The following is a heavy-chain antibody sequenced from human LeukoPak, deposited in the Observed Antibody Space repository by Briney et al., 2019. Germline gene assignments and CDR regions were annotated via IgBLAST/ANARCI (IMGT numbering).Heavy chain of an antibody. D-gene: IGHD2-21*02. V-gene: IGHV3-9*01. Sequence: SLRLSCVASGFTFSSYALNWVRQAPGKGLEWVSGISYNSDTIAYADAVKGRFPISRDNAKNSLYLQMNRLRAEDTALYDCAKDYCGGDCYSGWYFDLWGRGTLVTVSS. CDR1: GFTFSSYA. J-gene: IGHJ2*01. CDR2: ISYNSDTI. CDR3: AKDYCGGDCYSGWYFDL.